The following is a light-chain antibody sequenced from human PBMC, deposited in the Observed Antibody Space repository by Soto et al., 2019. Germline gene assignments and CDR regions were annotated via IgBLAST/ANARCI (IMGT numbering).Light chain of an antibody. V-gene: IGKV1-39*01. CDR1: PWISTY. J-gene: IGKJ1*01. CDR3: QQTYSAPWT. CDR2: AAS. Sequence: DIQMTQSPSALSASVGDRVTITCRASPWISTYVNWYQQKPGKAPQLLIYAASSLLSGVPSTFSGSGSGTDFTLTIISLQPDHFATYYCQQTYSAPWTFGQGTRVEIK.